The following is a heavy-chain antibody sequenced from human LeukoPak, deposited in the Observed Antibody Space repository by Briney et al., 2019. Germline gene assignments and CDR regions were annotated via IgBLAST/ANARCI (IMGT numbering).Heavy chain of an antibody. CDR3: ARDGAGVTYYYYGMDV. Sequence: GGSLRLSCEASGFTFSSYEMNWVRQAPGKGLEWVSYISSSGSTIYYADSVKGRFTISRDNAKNSLYLQMNSLRAEDTAVYYCARDGAGVTYYYYGMDVWGQGTTVTVSS. J-gene: IGHJ6*02. D-gene: IGHD3-16*01. CDR1: GFTFSSYE. V-gene: IGHV3-48*03. CDR2: ISSSGSTI.